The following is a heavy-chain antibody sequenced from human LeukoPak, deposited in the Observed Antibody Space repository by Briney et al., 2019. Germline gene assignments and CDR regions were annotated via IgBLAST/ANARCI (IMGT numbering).Heavy chain of an antibody. J-gene: IGHJ4*02. Sequence: ASVKVSCKASGYTFTGYYMHWVRQAPGQGLEWMGWINPNSGGTNYAQKFQGRVTMTRDTSISTAYMELSRLRSDDTAVYYCARAVRFGELLSPTLDYWGQGTLVTVSS. CDR3: ARAVRFGELLSPTLDY. D-gene: IGHD3-10*01. CDR2: INPNSGGT. CDR1: GYTFTGYY. V-gene: IGHV1-2*02.